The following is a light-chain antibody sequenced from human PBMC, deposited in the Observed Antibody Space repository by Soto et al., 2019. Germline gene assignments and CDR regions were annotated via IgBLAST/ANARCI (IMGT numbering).Light chain of an antibody. V-gene: IGKV1-39*01. CDR2: AAS. Sequence: VQITQSPSSLSSSVGDRVTITCRASQSISTYLSWYQQKPGKAPKLLIYAASILQSGVPSRFSGSGSGTDFTLTISSLQPVDFGTYYRPKTFSTHSTFVQGSKV. CDR1: QSISTY. CDR3: PKTFSTHST. J-gene: IGKJ1*01.